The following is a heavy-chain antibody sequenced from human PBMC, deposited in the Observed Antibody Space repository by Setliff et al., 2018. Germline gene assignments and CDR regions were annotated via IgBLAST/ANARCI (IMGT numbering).Heavy chain of an antibody. CDR1: GGRISGSNHY. Sequence: SETLSLTCTVSGGRISGSNHYWSWIRQHPGKGLEWIGYIYYSGNTYYNPSLKSRVTISVDTSKNQFSLKLSSVTAADTAVYYCARVPRFTDTRNAFDIWGQGTMVTVSS. CDR2: IYYSGNT. V-gene: IGHV4-31*03. J-gene: IGHJ3*02. D-gene: IGHD5-18*01. CDR3: ARVPRFTDTRNAFDI.